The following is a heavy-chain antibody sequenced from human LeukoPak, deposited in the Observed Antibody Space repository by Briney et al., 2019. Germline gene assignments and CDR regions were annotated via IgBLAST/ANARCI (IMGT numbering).Heavy chain of an antibody. J-gene: IGHJ4*02. CDR1: GFTFSGYW. CDR2: INEDGSEK. D-gene: IGHD2/OR15-2a*01. V-gene: IGHV3-7*03. Sequence: GGSLRLSCATAGFTFSGYWMTWARQAPGKGLEWVANINEDGSEKYYVDSVKGRFTISRDNAKSSLYLQTNSLRAEDTAVYYCARARVNIDYWGQGTLVTVSS. CDR3: ARARVNIDY.